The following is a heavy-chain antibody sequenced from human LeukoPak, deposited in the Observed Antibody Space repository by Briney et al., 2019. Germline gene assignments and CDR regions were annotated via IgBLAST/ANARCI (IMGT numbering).Heavy chain of an antibody. J-gene: IGHJ3*02. V-gene: IGHV4-34*01. CDR2: INHSGST. CDR1: GGSFSGYY. D-gene: IGHD3-22*01. Sequence: SETLSLTCAVYGGSFSGYYWSWIRQPPGKGLEWIGEINHSGSTNYNPSLKSRVTISVDTSKNQFSLKLSSVTAADTAVYYCARFPFYYDDSSGYYPSRHAFDIWGQGTMVTVSS. CDR3: ARFPFYYDDSSGYYPSRHAFDI.